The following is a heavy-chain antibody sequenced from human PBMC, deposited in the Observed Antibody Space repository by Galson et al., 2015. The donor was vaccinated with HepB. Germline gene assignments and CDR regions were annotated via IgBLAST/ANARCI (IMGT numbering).Heavy chain of an antibody. D-gene: IGHD6-13*01. CDR2: IRYDGSNK. V-gene: IGHV3-30*02. Sequence: SLRLSCAASGFTFSSYGMHWVRQAPGKGLEWVAFIRYDGSNKYYADSVKGRFTISRDNSKNTLYLQMNSLRAEDTAVYYCAKDLGTYSSSYSLFDYWGQGTLVTVSS. CDR1: GFTFSSYG. CDR3: AKDLGTYSSSYSLFDY. J-gene: IGHJ4*02.